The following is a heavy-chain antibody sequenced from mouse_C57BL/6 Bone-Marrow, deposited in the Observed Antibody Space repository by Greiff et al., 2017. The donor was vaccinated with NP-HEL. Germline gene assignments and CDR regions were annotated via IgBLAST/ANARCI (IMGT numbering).Heavy chain of an antibody. CDR3: ARWDYYGSRDAMDY. D-gene: IGHD1-1*01. CDR2: IYPGGGYT. V-gene: IGHV1-63*01. CDR1: GYTFTNYW. Sequence: VMLVESGAELVRPGTSVKMSCKASGYTFTNYWIGWAKQRPGHGLEWIGDIYPGGGYTNYNEKFKGKATLTADKSSSTAYMQFSSLTSEDSAIYYCARWDYYGSRDAMDYWGQGTSVTVSS. J-gene: IGHJ4*01.